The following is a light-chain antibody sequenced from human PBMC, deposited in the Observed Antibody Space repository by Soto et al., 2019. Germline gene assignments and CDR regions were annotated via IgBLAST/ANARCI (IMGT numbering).Light chain of an antibody. J-gene: IGKJ4*01. CDR1: QSISTY. V-gene: IGKV1-39*01. CDR2: GAS. CDR3: QQSYTSPVT. Sequence: DIQMTQSPSSLSVSIGDRVTITCRASQSISTYLNWYEQKPGKAPNLLIYGASTLQSGVPSRFSGGGSGTYFTLTIIGLQPEDFRSYYCQQSYTSPVTFGGGTKVEIK.